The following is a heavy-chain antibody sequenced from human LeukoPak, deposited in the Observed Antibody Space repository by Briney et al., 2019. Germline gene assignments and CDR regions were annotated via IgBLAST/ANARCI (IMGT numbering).Heavy chain of an antibody. Sequence: GGSLRLSCAASGFTFSSYAMHWVRQAPGKGLEWVAVISYDGSNKYYADSVKGRFTISRDNSKNTLYLQMNSLRAEDTAVYYCASAHYYDSHDPWGQGTLVTVSS. CDR1: GFTFSSYA. CDR3: ASAHYYDSHDP. J-gene: IGHJ5*02. D-gene: IGHD3-22*01. CDR2: ISYDGSNK. V-gene: IGHV3-30-3*01.